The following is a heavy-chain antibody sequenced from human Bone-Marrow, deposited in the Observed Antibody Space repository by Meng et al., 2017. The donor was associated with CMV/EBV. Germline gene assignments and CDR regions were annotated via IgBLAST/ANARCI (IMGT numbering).Heavy chain of an antibody. CDR2: RNNDADVE. Sequence: LSCVASGFNHMNIWMSWVRQAPGKGLEWVATRNNDADVEYYVDSVKGRFSISKDNARRSLNLQMNSLRVEDTAVYYCVHLGGSVMSDWGQGTLVTVSS. CDR3: VHLGGSVMSD. V-gene: IGHV3-7*01. CDR1: GFNHMNIW. J-gene: IGHJ4*02. D-gene: IGHD3-16*01.